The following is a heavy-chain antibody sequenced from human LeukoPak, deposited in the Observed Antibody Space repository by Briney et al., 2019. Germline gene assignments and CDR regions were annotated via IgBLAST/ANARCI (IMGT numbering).Heavy chain of an antibody. CDR1: GYTFSGYY. J-gene: IGHJ4*02. CDR3: AREGGYYDTTGYYAY. Sequence: ASVKVSCKTSGYTFSGYYIHWVRQAPGQGLEWMGWINPNTGDTTYAQNFQGRVTMARDTSINIAYMELTRLRSDDKAVYYCAREGGYYDTTGYYAYWGQGSLVTVSS. D-gene: IGHD3-22*01. V-gene: IGHV1-2*02. CDR2: INPNTGDT.